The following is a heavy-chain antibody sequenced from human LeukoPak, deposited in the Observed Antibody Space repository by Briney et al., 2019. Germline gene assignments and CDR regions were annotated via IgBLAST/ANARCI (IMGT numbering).Heavy chain of an antibody. CDR1: GFTFSDYY. Sequence: PGGSLRLSCAASGFTFSDYYMSWIRQAPGKGLEWISYISNTGSVIYYADSVKGRFTISRDNAKNSLYLQMNSLRAEDTAVYYCARDRDIVVVPAGIDYWGQGPLVTVSS. CDR2: ISNTGSVI. V-gene: IGHV3-11*04. J-gene: IGHJ4*02. CDR3: ARDRDIVVVPAGIDY. D-gene: IGHD2-2*01.